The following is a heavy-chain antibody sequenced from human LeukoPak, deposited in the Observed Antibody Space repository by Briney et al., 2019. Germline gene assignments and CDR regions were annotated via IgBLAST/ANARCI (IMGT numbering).Heavy chain of an antibody. CDR3: ATSGATTATTWGGNWFDP. CDR1: GGSIRSYY. V-gene: IGHV4-59*01. D-gene: IGHD4-17*01. J-gene: IGHJ5*02. Sequence: RSSETLSLTCTVSGGSIRSYYWSWIRQPPGKGLEWIGYIYYSGVTNYNPSLKSRVTFSVDTSKSQFSLKLSSVTAADTAVYYCATSGATTATTWGGNWFDPWGQGALVTVSS. CDR2: IYYSGVT.